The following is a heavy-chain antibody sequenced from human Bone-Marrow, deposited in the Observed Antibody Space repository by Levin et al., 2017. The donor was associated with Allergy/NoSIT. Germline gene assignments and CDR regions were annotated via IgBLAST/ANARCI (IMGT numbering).Heavy chain of an antibody. Sequence: GASVKVSCKASGYAFSNYPVHWVRQAPGQRLEWMGWINADNGGTKYSERFQGTVTITRDTSASTAYMELRSLRSEDTAFYYCAVGGTIPTDFWGGYNFWGQGTLVTVSS. CDR2: INADNGGT. V-gene: IGHV1-3*01. CDR1: GYAFSNYP. J-gene: IGHJ4*02. D-gene: IGHD3-3*01. CDR3: AVGGTIPTDFWGGYNF.